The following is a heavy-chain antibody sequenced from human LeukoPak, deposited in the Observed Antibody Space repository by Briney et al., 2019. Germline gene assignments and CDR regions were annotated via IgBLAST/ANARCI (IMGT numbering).Heavy chain of an antibody. CDR3: ARGGYSSGWYRYTHFDY. J-gene: IGHJ4*02. V-gene: IGHV1-69*13. Sequence: SAKVSCKASVGTLSIYVISWVRPAPRQRLEWMGGMIPIFGTANYAQKFQGRVTITAAESTTTAYLELSSLRSDDTAVYYCARGGYSSGWYRYTHFDYWGQGTLDTVSS. CDR2: MIPIFGTA. D-gene: IGHD6-19*01. CDR1: VGTLSIYV.